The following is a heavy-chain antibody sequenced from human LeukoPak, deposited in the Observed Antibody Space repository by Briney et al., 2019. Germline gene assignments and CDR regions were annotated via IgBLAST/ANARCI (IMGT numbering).Heavy chain of an antibody. CDR3: TRWNGGDWYFDL. V-gene: IGHV3-53*01. CDR2: MDSGGNT. Sequence: GGSLRLSCAASGVTVSSNYMSWVRQAPGKGLECVSVMDSGGNTYYADSVKGRFTISRDHSRNTLFLQMSTLRGEDTAVYYCTRWNGGDWYFDLWGRGTLVTVSS. J-gene: IGHJ2*01. D-gene: IGHD1-1*01. CDR1: GVTVSSNY.